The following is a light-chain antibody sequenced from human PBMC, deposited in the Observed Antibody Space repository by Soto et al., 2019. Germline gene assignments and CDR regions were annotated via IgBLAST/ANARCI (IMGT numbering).Light chain of an antibody. V-gene: IGKV1-33*01. CDR2: DAS. CDR1: RDIRNY. J-gene: IGKJ4*01. Sequence: DILMTQSPSSLSASIGDRVTITCQASRDIRNYLSWYQHKPGKAPTLLISDASNLKTGVPSRFSGKGSGTDITFTISSLQPEDVATYFCHQSNHLPLTFSGGTKVELK. CDR3: HQSNHLPLT.